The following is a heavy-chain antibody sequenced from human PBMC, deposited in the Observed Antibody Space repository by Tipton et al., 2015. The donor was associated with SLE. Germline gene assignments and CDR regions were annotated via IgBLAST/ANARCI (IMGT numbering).Heavy chain of an antibody. Sequence: TLSLTCAVYGGSISSYYWSWIRQPPGKGLEWIGYIYYSGSTNYNPSLKSRVTISVDTSKNQFSLKLSSVTAADTAVYYCAREGGFGAGYSSGWYYWGQGTLVTVSS. D-gene: IGHD6-19*01. CDR1: GGSISSYY. V-gene: IGHV4-59*01. J-gene: IGHJ4*02. CDR3: AREGGFGAGYSSGWYY. CDR2: IYYSGST.